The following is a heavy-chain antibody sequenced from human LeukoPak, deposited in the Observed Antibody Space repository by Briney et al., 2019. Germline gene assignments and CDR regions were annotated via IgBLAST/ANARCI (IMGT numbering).Heavy chain of an antibody. V-gene: IGHV4-59*11. CDR2: MHNSGST. D-gene: IGHD3-10*01. CDR1: GVSISSHY. J-gene: IGHJ5*02. Sequence: PSETLSLTCTVSGVSISSHYWYWIRQPPGKGLECIGYMHNSGSTSYNPSLKSRVTISIDTSKKQFSLKLSSVTAADAAVYYRARASRSPLYWFDPWGQGTLVTVSS. CDR3: ARASRSPLYWFDP.